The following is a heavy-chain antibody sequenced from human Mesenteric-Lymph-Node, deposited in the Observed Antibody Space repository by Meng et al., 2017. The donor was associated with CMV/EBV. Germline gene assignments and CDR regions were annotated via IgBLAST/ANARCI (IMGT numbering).Heavy chain of an antibody. CDR2: VSTSSLAM. D-gene: IGHD3-3*01. Sequence: GESLKISCAASGFPFSTYSINWVRQAPGKGLEWVSYVSTSSLAMYYADSVKGRFTISRDNAKNSLYLQMNSLRAEDTAVYYCARGYDFWSGPLGYWGQGTLVTVSS. CDR1: GFPFSTYS. CDR3: ARGYDFWSGPLGY. J-gene: IGHJ4*02. V-gene: IGHV3-48*04.